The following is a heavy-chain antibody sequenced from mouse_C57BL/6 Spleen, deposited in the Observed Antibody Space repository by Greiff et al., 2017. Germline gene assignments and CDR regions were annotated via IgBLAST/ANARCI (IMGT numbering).Heavy chain of an antibody. CDR1: GYAFSSSW. V-gene: IGHV1-82*01. D-gene: IGHD1-1*01. J-gene: IGHJ4*01. CDR2: IYPGDGAT. CDR3: AREDGYDGSSLHYYAMGY. Sequence: QVQLQQSGPELVKPGASVKISCKASGYAFSSSWMNWVKQRPGKGLEWIGRIYPGDGATNYNGKFKGKATLTADKSSSTAYMQLSSLTSEDSAVYFVAREDGYDGSSLHYYAMGYWGQGTSVTVAS.